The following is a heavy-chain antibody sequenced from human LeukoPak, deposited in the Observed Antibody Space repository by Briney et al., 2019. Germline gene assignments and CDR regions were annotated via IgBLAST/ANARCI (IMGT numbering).Heavy chain of an antibody. CDR3: ARVRCSGGNCYMSNWVDS. V-gene: IGHV1-2*02. Sequence: ASVKVSCKASGYTFTDYYIHWVRQAPGQGLEWMGWIITNSGGTNYGEKFQGRVTMTRDTSLSSAYLELSSLRSDDTALYYCARVRCSGGNCYMSNWVDSWGQGTLVTVSS. D-gene: IGHD2-15*01. CDR1: GYTFTDYY. J-gene: IGHJ5*01. CDR2: IITNSGGT.